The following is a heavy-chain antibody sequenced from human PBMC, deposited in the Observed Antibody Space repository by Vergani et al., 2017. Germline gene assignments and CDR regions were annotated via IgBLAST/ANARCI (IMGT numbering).Heavy chain of an antibody. Sequence: QVQLVESGGGVVQPGTALRLSCVVSGFALNRQAMYWVRQAPGKGLEWVVGISFDGTNEYYPDLVKGRFTISRDIAKNTLYLQVRSLRLEDTGVYHCVRDRGLYAGGRCYTEAWDYWGQGTPVTVSS. D-gene: IGHD2-2*02. CDR1: GFALNRQA. CDR3: VRDRGLYAGGRCYTEAWDY. V-gene: IGHV3-30-3*01. J-gene: IGHJ4*02. CDR2: ISFDGTNE.